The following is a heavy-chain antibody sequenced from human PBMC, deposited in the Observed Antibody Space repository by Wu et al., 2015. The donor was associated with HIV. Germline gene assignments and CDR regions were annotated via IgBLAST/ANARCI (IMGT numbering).Heavy chain of an antibody. J-gene: IGHJ4*02. CDR1: GYTFTKYG. V-gene: IGHV1-18*01. Sequence: QVQLVQSGLEVKKPGASVKVSCKASGYTFTKYGISWMRQAPGQGLEWMGWISPYNGDTSFAQKFQDRVTMTTDKSTNTSYMELRSLTSDDTAVYYCARGSLSGKTGNYWGQGTLITVSS. CDR2: ISPYNGDT. D-gene: IGHD1-14*01. CDR3: ARGSLSGKTGNY.